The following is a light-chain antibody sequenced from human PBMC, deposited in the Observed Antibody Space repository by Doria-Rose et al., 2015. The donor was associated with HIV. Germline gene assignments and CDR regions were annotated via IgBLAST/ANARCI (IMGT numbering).Light chain of an antibody. CDR1: RSFSSTY. V-gene: IGKV3-20*01. CDR2: DGS. J-gene: IGKJ1*01. CDR3: HQYGTSWT. Sequence: LTQSPGTLSLSPGERATLSCRASRSFSSTYLAWYQQKPGQAPSLLIHDGSTRATGIPDRFSASGSGTDFTLTINRLEPEDFALYYCHQYGTSWTFGQGTKVEI.